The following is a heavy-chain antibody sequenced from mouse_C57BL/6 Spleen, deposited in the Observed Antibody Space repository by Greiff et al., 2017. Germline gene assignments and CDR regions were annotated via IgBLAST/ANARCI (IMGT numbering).Heavy chain of an antibody. D-gene: IGHD1-1*01. CDR1: GYTFTSYW. CDR3: ASEADDYCGSHAMDY. J-gene: IGHJ4*01. Sequence: QVQLQQPGAELVKPGASVKLSCKASGYTFTSYWMHWVKQRPGRGLEWIGRIDPNSGGTKYNEKFKSKATLTVDKPSSTAYMQLISLTSEDSAVYYFASEADDYCGSHAMDYWGQGTSVTVSS. V-gene: IGHV1-72*01. CDR2: IDPNSGGT.